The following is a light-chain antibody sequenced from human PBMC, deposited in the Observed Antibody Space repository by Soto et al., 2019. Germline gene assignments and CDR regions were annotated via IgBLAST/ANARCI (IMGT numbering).Light chain of an antibody. CDR2: WAS. J-gene: IGKJ4*01. CDR1: QSVFYSSNSYNY. CDR3: QQYYGTPCT. V-gene: IGKV4-1*01. Sequence: DIVMTQSPDSLAVSLGARATINCKSSQSVFYSSNSYNYFAWNQQKPGQPPKVLIYWASTRESGVPDRFSGSGSGTYFTLTTSSLQAEDVAVYYCQQYYGTPCTFGGGTKVEIK.